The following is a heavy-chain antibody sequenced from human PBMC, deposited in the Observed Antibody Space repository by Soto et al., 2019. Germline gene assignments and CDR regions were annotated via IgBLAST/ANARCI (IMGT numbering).Heavy chain of an antibody. D-gene: IGHD3-3*01. CDR1: GFTFSSYS. CDR2: ISSSSSTI. V-gene: IGHV3-48*02. CDR3: ARDYYDFWSGSSQGAFDI. J-gene: IGHJ3*02. Sequence: GGSLRLSCAASGFTFSSYSMNWVRQAPGKGLEWVSYISSSSSTIYYADSVKGRFTISRDNAKNSLYLQMNSLRDEDTAVYYCARDYYDFWSGSSQGAFDIWGQGTMVTVSS.